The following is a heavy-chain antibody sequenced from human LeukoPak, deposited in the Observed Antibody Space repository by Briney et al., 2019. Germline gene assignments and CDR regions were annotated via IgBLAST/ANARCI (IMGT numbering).Heavy chain of an antibody. CDR1: GFNLSSYS. J-gene: IGHJ4*02. CDR2: IKSNGGSS. Sequence: PGGSRRLSCAASGFNLSSYSMHWVRQAPGKGLESSSAIKSNGGSSYYSYSVKGRFTLSRENSKHTLYRQLRNLRAEDMAEYYCSRATTIFGVAGGYFDYWGQGALVTVSS. CDR3: SRATTIFGVAGGYFDY. D-gene: IGHD3-3*01. V-gene: IGHV3-64*01.